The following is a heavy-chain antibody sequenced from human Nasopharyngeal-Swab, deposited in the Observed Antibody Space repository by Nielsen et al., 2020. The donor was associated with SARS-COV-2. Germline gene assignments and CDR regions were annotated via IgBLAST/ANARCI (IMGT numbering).Heavy chain of an antibody. J-gene: IGHJ6*02. CDR1: GYTFTSYY. CDR2: INPSGGST. Sequence: ASVKVSCKASGYTFTSYYMHWVRQAPGQGLEWMGIINPSGGSTSYAQKFQGRVTMTRDTSTSTVYMELSSLRSEDTAVYYCARDPTLAVETETTCYYYGMDVWGQGTTVTVSS. V-gene: IGHV1-46*01. CDR3: ARDPTLAVETETTCYYYGMDV. D-gene: IGHD6-19*01.